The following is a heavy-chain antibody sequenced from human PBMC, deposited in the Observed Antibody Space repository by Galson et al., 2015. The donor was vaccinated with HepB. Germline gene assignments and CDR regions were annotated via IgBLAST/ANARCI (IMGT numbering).Heavy chain of an antibody. CDR3: ACPWGASNQGTFDF. J-gene: IGHJ4*02. CDR1: GFTLSNYD. V-gene: IGHV3-23*01. CDR2: ISGGGDCK. Sequence: SLRLSCAASGFTLSNYDMSWVRQAPGKGLEWVSSISGGGDCKYYADSVKGRFTISRDNPKNTVYLQMNSLRAGDRAVYYCACPWGASNQGTFDFWGQGTLVT. D-gene: IGHD1-14*01.